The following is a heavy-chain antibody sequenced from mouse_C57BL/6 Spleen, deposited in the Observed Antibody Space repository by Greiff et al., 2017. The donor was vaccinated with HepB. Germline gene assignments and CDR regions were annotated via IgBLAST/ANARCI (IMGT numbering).Heavy chain of an antibody. V-gene: IGHV14-2*01. D-gene: IGHD2-3*01. CDR2: IDPEDGET. CDR1: GFNIKDYY. J-gene: IGHJ2*01. CDR3: ARGGRKKMDGYPFDY. Sequence: EVQGVESGAELVKPGASVKLSCTASGFNIKDYYMHWVKQRTEQGLEWIGRIDPEDGETKYAPKFQGKATITADTSSNTAYLQLSSLTSEDTAVYYCARGGRKKMDGYPFDYWGQGTTLTVSS.